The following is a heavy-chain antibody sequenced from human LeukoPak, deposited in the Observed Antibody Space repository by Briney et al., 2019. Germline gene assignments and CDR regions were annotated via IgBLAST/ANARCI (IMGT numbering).Heavy chain of an antibody. J-gene: IGHJ4*02. CDR1: GFTFSSYW. D-gene: IGHD3-22*01. CDR3: ARDPDYYDSSGPFDY. CDR2: IKQEGSEK. V-gene: IGHV3-7*01. Sequence: GGSLRLSCAASGFTFSSYWMSWIRQAPGKGLEWVANIKQEGSEKYYVDSVKGRFTISRDNAKNSLYLQMNSLRAEDTAVYYCARDPDYYDSSGPFDYWGQGTLVTVSS.